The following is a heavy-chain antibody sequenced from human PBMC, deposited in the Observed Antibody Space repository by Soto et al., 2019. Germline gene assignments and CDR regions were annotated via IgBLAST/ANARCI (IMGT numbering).Heavy chain of an antibody. J-gene: IGHJ4*02. CDR2: IYNSGTT. CDR3: ARAPRLYYFDY. Sequence: SETLSLTCTVSGGSISSYYWSWIRQPPGKGLEWIGYIYNSGTTDYNSSLKSRVTISVDTSKNQFSLKVNSVTAADTAVYYCARAPRLYYFDYWGQGTLVTVSS. V-gene: IGHV4-59*01. D-gene: IGHD3-22*01. CDR1: GGSISSYY.